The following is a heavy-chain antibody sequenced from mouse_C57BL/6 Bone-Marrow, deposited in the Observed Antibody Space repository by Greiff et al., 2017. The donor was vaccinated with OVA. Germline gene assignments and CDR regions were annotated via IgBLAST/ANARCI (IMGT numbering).Heavy chain of an antibody. CDR1: GYTFTSYW. D-gene: IGHD2-3*01. J-gene: IGHJ2*01. CDR2: IDPSDSYT. V-gene: IGHV1-59*01. Sequence: QVQLKQPGAELVRPGTSVKLSCKASGYTFTSYWMHWVKPRPGQGLEWIGVIDPSDSYTNYNQKFKGTATLTVDTSSSTAYMQLSSLTSEDAAVYYCARDGYYLNYFDYRGQGTTLTASP. CDR3: ARDGYYLNYFDY.